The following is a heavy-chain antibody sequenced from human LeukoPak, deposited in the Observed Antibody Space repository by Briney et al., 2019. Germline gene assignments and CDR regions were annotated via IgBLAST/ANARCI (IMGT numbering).Heavy chain of an antibody. J-gene: IGHJ3*02. Sequence: PSGTLSLTCTVSGGSISSGDFYWSWIRQPPGKGLEWIGYIYYSGSTYYNPSLKSRVTISVDTSKSQFSLKLRSVTAADTAVYSCAKQWLRNAFDIWGQGTMVTVSS. CDR1: GGSISSGDFY. CDR3: AKQWLRNAFDI. CDR2: IYYSGST. D-gene: IGHD3-22*01. V-gene: IGHV4-30-4*08.